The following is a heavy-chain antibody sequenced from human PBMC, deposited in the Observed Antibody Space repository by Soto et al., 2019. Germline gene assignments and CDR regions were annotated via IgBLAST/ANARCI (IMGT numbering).Heavy chain of an antibody. V-gene: IGHV3-23*01. Sequence: QPGESLRLSCAASGFTFSSYAMSWVRQAPGKGLEWVSAISGSGGSTYYADSVKGRFTISRDNSKNTLYLQMNSLRAEDTAVYYYADELRITIFGVVPSTWFDPWGQGTLVTVSS. J-gene: IGHJ5*02. D-gene: IGHD3-3*01. CDR3: ADELRITIFGVVPSTWFDP. CDR1: GFTFSSYA. CDR2: ISGSGGST.